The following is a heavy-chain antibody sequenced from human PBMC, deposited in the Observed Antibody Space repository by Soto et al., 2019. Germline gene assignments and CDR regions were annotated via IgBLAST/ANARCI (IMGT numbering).Heavy chain of an antibody. D-gene: IGHD3-9*01. V-gene: IGHV3-53*01. J-gene: IGHJ6*02. CDR1: GFTVSSNY. Sequence: PGGSLRLSCAASGFTVSSNYMSWVRQAPGKGLEWVSVIYSGGSTYYADSVKGRFTISRDNSKNTLYLQMNSLRAEDTAVYYCARGPYYDILTGNYYGMDVWGQGTTVTVS. CDR3: ARGPYYDILTGNYYGMDV. CDR2: IYSGGST.